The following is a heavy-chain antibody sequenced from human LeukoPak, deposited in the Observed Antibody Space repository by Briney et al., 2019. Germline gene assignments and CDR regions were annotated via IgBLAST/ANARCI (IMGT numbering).Heavy chain of an antibody. Sequence: GGSLRLSCAASGFTFSSYAMSWVRQAPEGKGLEWVSVIYSDGSTYYADSVKGRFTISRDNSKNMLYLQMNSLRAEDTGLYYCTRETGATDSWGQGALVTVSS. V-gene: IGHV3-66*01. J-gene: IGHJ4*02. CDR3: TRETGATDS. CDR2: IYSDGST. D-gene: IGHD1-26*01. CDR1: GFTFSSYA.